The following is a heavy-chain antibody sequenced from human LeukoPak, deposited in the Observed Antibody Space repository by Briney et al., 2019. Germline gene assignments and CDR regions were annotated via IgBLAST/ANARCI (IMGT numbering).Heavy chain of an antibody. J-gene: IGHJ4*02. CDR1: GYTFTSYY. Sequence: GASVKVSCKASGYTFTSYYMHWVRQAPGQGLEWMGIINPSGGSTSYAQKFQGRATMTRDTSTSTVYMELSSLRSEDTAAYYCARGTYYYDSSGYYFDYWGQGTLVTVSS. D-gene: IGHD3-22*01. CDR3: ARGTYYYDSSGYYFDY. CDR2: INPSGGST. V-gene: IGHV1-46*01.